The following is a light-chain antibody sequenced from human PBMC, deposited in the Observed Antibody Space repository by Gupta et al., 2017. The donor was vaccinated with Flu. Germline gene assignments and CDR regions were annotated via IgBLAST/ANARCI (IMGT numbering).Light chain of an antibody. CDR1: QSVLYSFNNKNY. J-gene: IGKJ2*03. Sequence: DIVMTQSQDSLSVPLCERATINCKSSQSVLYSFNNKNYLAWYQQKPGQPPKLLIYAASTRESGVPDRFSGSGSGTDFTLTISSLQAEDVAVYYCQQFNTTPYSFGQGTKVEIK. CDR3: QQFNTTPYS. CDR2: AAS. V-gene: IGKV4-1*01.